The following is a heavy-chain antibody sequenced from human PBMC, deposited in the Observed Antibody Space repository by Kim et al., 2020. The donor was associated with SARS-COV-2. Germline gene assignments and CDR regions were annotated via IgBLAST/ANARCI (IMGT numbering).Heavy chain of an antibody. J-gene: IGHJ5*02. CDR3: ARGPLITNWFDP. CDR2: INHSGST. Sequence: SETLSLTCAVYGGSFSGYYWSWIRQPPGKGLEWIGEINHSGSTNYNPSLKSRVTISVDTSKNQFSLKLSSVTAADTAVYYCARGPLITNWFDPWGQGTLVTVSS. CDR1: GGSFSGYY. V-gene: IGHV4-34*01.